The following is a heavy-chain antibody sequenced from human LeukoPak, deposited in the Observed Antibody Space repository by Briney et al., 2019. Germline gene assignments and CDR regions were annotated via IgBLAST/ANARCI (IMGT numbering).Heavy chain of an antibody. CDR1: GASIRSYY. CDR3: ASFKYYDFWNHYYYYMDV. CDR2: IYTSGST. D-gene: IGHD3-3*01. Sequence: KPSETPSPTCTVSGASIRSYYWSWIRQSARKGLEWIGRIYTSGSTNYNPSLKSRVTMSVDTSKNQFSLKLSSVTAADTAVYYCASFKYYDFWNHYYYYMDVWGKGTTVTVSS. J-gene: IGHJ6*03. V-gene: IGHV4-4*07.